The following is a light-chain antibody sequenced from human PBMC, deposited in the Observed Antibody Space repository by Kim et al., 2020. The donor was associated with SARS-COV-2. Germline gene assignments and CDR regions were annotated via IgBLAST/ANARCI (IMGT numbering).Light chain of an antibody. J-gene: IGLJ3*02. CDR3: QSYVGNNHVV. V-gene: IGLV6-57*01. Sequence: KTLTVSCTRSRGSIARSYVQWYQQRPDSSPTPVISEDNQRPSGAPHRFSGSIDSYSNSASLTISGLQTEDEADYYCQSYVGNNHVVFGGGTQLTVL. CDR1: RGSIARSY. CDR2: EDN.